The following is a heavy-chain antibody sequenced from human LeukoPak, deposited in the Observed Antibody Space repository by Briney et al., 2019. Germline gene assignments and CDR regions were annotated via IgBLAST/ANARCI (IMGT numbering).Heavy chain of an antibody. CDR3: STGMLRGLAPVFLDY. CDR2: IYYTGST. CDR1: GGSISYY. D-gene: IGHD3-10*01. J-gene: IGHJ4*02. V-gene: IGHV4-39*07. Sequence: SETLSLTCSVSGGSISYYWVWIRQPPGKGLEWIGSIYYTGSTYYNPSLKSRVTISLDTSKNQFSLNLRSVTAADTAVYYCSTGMLRGLAPVFLDYWGQGTLVTVSS.